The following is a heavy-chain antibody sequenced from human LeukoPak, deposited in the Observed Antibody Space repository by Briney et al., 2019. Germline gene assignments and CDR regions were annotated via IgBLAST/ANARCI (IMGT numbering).Heavy chain of an antibody. V-gene: IGHV3-73*01. CDR1: GFTLSWSA. J-gene: IGHJ4*02. D-gene: IGHD6-19*01. CDR3: TIAVAGMVIDY. Sequence: GSLRLSCAASGFTLSWSAMHWVRQASGKGLEWGGRIRSKANSYATAYAASVKGRFTISRDDSKNTAYLQMNSLKTEDTAVYYCTIAVAGMVIDYWGQGTLVTVSS. CDR2: IRSKANSYAT.